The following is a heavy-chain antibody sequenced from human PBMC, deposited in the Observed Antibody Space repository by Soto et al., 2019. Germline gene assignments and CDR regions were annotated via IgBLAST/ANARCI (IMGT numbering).Heavy chain of an antibody. Sequence: GGSLRLSCAASGLTFSSYGMHWVRQAPGKGLEWVAVISYDGSNKYYADSVKGRFTISRDNSKNTLYLQMNSLRAEDTAVYYCAKEAFTGYYYYGMDVWGQGTTVTVSS. J-gene: IGHJ6*02. D-gene: IGHD3-10*01. V-gene: IGHV3-30*18. CDR1: GLTFSSYG. CDR2: ISYDGSNK. CDR3: AKEAFTGYYYYGMDV.